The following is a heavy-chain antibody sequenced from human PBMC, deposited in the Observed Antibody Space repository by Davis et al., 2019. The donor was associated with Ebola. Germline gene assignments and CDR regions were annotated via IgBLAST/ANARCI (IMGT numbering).Heavy chain of an antibody. CDR3: ATSTGTTRAYYYGMDV. Sequence: GGSLRLSCKGSGYRFSIYWIGWVRQMPGKGLEWMGIIYPGDSDTRYSPSFQGQVTISADKSISTAYLQWSSLKASDTAMYYCATSTGTTRAYYYGMDVWGQGTTVTVSS. V-gene: IGHV5-51*01. CDR2: IYPGDSDT. CDR1: GYRFSIYW. J-gene: IGHJ6*02. D-gene: IGHD1-1*01.